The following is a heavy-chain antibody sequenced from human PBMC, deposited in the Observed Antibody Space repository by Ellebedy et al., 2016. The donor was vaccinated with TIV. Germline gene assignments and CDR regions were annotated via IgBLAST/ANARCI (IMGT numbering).Heavy chain of an antibody. D-gene: IGHD3-22*01. CDR2: ISSIGDTI. J-gene: IGHJ2*01. Sequence: GESLKISCAASGFTFSDYYMSWIRQAPGKGLEWVSYISSIGDTIYYADSVKGRFTISRDNAKNSLYLQMNSLRAEDTAVYYRAKPYYYDSSGRASDWYFDLWGRGTLVTVSS. V-gene: IGHV3-11*01. CDR1: GFTFSDYY. CDR3: AKPYYYDSSGRASDWYFDL.